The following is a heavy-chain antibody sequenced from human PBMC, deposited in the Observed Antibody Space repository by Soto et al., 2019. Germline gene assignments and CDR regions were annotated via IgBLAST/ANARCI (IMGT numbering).Heavy chain of an antibody. CDR1: GYTFTSHY. J-gene: IGHJ3*02. CDR2: ISSSSSYI. V-gene: IGHV3-21*01. CDR3: AREPGGGPPTHAFDI. D-gene: IGHD2-8*02. Sequence: VQLVQSGAEVKKPGASVKVSCKASGYTFTSHYMHWVRQAPGKGLEWVSSISSSSSYIYYADSVKGRFTISRDNAKNSLYLQMNSLRAEDTAVYYCAREPGGGPPTHAFDIWGQGTMVTVSS.